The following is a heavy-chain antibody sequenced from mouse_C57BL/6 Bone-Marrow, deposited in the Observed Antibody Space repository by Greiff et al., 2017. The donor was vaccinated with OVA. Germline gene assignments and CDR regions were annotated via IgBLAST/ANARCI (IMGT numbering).Heavy chain of an antibody. CDR3: ARSSTTPHFDY. CDR1: GYTFTSYW. Sequence: QVQLQQPGAELVKPGASVKLSCKASGYTFTSYWITWVKQRPGQGLEWIGDIYPGSGSTNYNEKFKSKATLTVDTSSSTAYMQISSLTSEDSAVYYCARSSTTPHFDYWGQGTTLTVSS. J-gene: IGHJ2*01. CDR2: IYPGSGST. V-gene: IGHV1-55*01. D-gene: IGHD1-1*01.